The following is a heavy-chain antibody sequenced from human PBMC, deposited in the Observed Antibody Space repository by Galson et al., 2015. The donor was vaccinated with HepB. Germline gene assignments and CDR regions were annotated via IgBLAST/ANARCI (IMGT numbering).Heavy chain of an antibody. D-gene: IGHD1-14*01. J-gene: IGHJ6*03. CDR3: ARERNRGYYYYYMDV. CDR1: GFTFSDYY. V-gene: IGHV3-11*01. Sequence: SLRLSCAASGFTFSDYYMSWLRQAPGKGLEWVSHISGSGGTIYYADSVKGRFTISRDNAKNSLYLQMNSLRAEDTAVYYCARERNRGYYYYYMDVWGKGTTVTVSS. CDR2: ISGSGGTI.